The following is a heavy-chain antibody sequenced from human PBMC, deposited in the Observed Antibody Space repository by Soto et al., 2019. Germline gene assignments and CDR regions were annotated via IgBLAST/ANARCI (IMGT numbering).Heavy chain of an antibody. J-gene: IGHJ3*01. Sequence: QVQLVQSGAEVKKPGSSVKVSCKASGGSFSREAINWLRQAPGQGPEWMGNILPFFRTADYAQKFQGRVTVTADMSTTTVYMEMNSLRVEDTAVYYCARGHEFVGSSDAFDVWGQGTTVIVSS. CDR2: ILPFFRTA. CDR3: ARGHEFVGSSDAFDV. D-gene: IGHD6-6*01. V-gene: IGHV1-69*14. CDR1: GGSFSREA.